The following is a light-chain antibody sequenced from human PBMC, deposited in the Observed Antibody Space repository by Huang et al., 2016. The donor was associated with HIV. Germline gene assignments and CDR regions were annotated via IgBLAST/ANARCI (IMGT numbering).Light chain of an antibody. V-gene: IGKV4-1*01. CDR3: QQYYSLPLT. Sequence: DIVMTQFPDSLAVSPGARAPINCKANRRLLYSSNSKNYLAWYKQRPEQPPILLIYWASTREAGVPDRFGGSGSGTDFTLTITSLQAEDVAIYYCQQYYSLPLTFGGGTKVEIK. CDR1: RRLLYSSNSKNY. J-gene: IGKJ4*01. CDR2: WAS.